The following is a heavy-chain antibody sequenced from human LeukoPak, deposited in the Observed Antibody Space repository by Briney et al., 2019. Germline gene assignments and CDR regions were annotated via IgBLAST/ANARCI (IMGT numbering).Heavy chain of an antibody. J-gene: IGHJ6*04. CDR1: GFTVSSNY. CDR3: ARDCSSTSCYRMDV. Sequence: AGGSLRLSCAASGFTVSSNYMSWVRQAPGKGLKWVSVIYSGGSTYYADSVKSRFTISRDNSKNTLYLQMNSLRAEDTAVYYCARDCSSTSCYRMDVWGKGTTVTVSS. D-gene: IGHD2-2*01. V-gene: IGHV3-66*02. CDR2: IYSGGST.